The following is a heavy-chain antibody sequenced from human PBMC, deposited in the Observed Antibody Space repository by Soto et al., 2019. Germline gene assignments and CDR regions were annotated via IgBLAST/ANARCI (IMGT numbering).Heavy chain of an antibody. CDR1: GGSFSGYY. V-gene: IGHV4-34*01. J-gene: IGHJ5*02. CDR3: ARGRKGIAAGPPPDNWFDP. Sequence: SETLSLTCAVYGGSFSGYYWSWIRQPPGKGLEWIGEINHSGSTNYNPSLKSRVTISVDTSKNQFSLKLSSVTAADTAVYYCARGRKGIAAGPPPDNWFDPWGQGTLVTVSS. CDR2: INHSGST. D-gene: IGHD6-13*01.